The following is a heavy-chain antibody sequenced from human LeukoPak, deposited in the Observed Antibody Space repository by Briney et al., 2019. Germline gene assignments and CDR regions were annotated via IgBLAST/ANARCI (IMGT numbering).Heavy chain of an antibody. Sequence: GGSLRLCCAASGFTFSSYGMHWGRQAPGKGLEWVAVISYDGSNKYYADSVKGRFTISRDNSKNTLNLQMNSLRAEDTAVYYCAKGPSGGSSSPFDYWGQGTLVTVSS. V-gene: IGHV3-30*18. CDR1: GFTFSSYG. CDR3: AKGPSGGSSSPFDY. D-gene: IGHD6-6*01. J-gene: IGHJ4*02. CDR2: ISYDGSNK.